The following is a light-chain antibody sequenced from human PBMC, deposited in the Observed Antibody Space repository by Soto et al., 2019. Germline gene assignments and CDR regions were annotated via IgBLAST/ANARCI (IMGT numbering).Light chain of an antibody. V-gene: IGLV2-14*01. CDR3: SSYTGSSTFG. Sequence: QSVLTHPASVSGSPGQSITISCTGTSSDVGGYDYVSWYQQLPGKAPKLLIYDVNNRPSGVSHRFSGSKSGNTASLTISGLQAEDEADYYCSSYTGSSTFGFGTGTKVTVL. CDR1: SSDVGGYDY. J-gene: IGLJ1*01. CDR2: DVN.